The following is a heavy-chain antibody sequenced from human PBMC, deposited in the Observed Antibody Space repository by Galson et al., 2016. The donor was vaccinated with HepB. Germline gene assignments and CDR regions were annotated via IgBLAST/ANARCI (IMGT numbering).Heavy chain of an antibody. CDR3: ASNTYAYDKTGTHYMNFFHY. Sequence: SLRLSCAASDSTFSRYAMHWVRQSPDKGLEWVAVITFDGSNKYYADSMKGRFSNSRDNSKNTPYMEMNSLRTEDAAVYYCASNTYAYDKTGTHYMNFFHYWGQGTRVTVSS. CDR1: DSTFSRYA. CDR2: ITFDGSNK. D-gene: IGHD3-16*01. V-gene: IGHV3-30-3*01. J-gene: IGHJ4*02.